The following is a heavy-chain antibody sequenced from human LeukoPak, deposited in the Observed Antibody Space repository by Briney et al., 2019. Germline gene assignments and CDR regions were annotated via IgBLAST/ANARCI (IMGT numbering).Heavy chain of an antibody. D-gene: IGHD3-22*01. J-gene: IGHJ4*02. Sequence: PSETLSLTCTVSGGSISSYCWSWIRQPPGKGLEWIGYIYYSGSTNYNPSLKSRVTISVDTSKNQFSLKLSSVTAADTAAYYCARGRGGSGYFDYWGQGTLVTVSS. CDR3: ARGRGGSGYFDY. V-gene: IGHV4-59*01. CDR1: GGSISSYC. CDR2: IYYSGST.